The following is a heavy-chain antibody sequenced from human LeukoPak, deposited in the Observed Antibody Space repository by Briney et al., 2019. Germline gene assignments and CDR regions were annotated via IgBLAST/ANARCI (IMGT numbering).Heavy chain of an antibody. Sequence: ASVKVSCKASGYTFTGYYMHWVRQATGQGLEWMGWMNPNSGNTGYAQKFQGRVTMTRNTSTSTAYMEVSSLRSEDTAVYYCAKGYSSSWYDYWGQGTLVTVSS. V-gene: IGHV1-8*02. CDR2: MNPNSGNT. CDR1: GYTFTGYY. J-gene: IGHJ4*02. D-gene: IGHD6-13*01. CDR3: AKGYSSSWYDY.